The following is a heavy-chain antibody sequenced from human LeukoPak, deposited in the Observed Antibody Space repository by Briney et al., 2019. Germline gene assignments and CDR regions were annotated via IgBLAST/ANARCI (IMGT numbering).Heavy chain of an antibody. CDR1: GFTFDDYA. D-gene: IGHD3-22*01. CDR3: AKDSYYYYDSSGYATYYFDY. J-gene: IGHJ4*02. CDR2: ISGDGGST. V-gene: IGHV3-43*02. Sequence: GGSLRLSCAASGFTFDDYAMHWVRQAPGKGLEWVSLISGDGGSTYYADSVKGRFTISRDNSKNPLYLRMNSLRTEDTALYYCAKDSYYYYDSSGYATYYFDYWGQGTLVTVSS.